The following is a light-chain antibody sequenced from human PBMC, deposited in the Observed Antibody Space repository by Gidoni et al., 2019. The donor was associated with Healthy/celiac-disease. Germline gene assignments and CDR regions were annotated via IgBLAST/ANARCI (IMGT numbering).Light chain of an antibody. CDR2: DAS. CDR1: QSVSSY. V-gene: IGKV3-11*01. CDR3: QQRSNWPRT. J-gene: IGKJ4*01. Sequence: EIVLTQSPATLSLSPGERATLSCRASQSVSSYLAWYQQKPGQAPRLLIYDASNRATGIPARFSGGGSGTDFTLTISSLEPEDFAVYYCQQRSNWPRTFGGXTKVEIK.